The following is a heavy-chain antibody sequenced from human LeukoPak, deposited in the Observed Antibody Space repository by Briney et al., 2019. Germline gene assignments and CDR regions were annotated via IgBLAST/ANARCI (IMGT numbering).Heavy chain of an antibody. D-gene: IGHD2-15*01. J-gene: IGHJ3*02. V-gene: IGHV1-69*13. CDR3: ASRLGYCSGGSCYHPAFDI. CDR1: GGTFSSYA. CDR2: IIPIFGTA. Sequence: ASVKVSCKASGGTFSSYAISWVRQAPGQGLEWMGGIIPIFGTANYAQEFQGRVTITADESTSTAYMELSSLRSEDTAVYYCASRLGYCSGGSCYHPAFDIWGQGTMVTVSS.